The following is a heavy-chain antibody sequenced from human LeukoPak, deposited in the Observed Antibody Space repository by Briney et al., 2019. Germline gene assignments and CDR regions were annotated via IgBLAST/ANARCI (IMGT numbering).Heavy chain of an antibody. J-gene: IGHJ4*02. CDR1: GFTFSSYA. V-gene: IGHV3-30*04. CDR3: ARVDTASGKDY. CDR2: ISYDGSNK. Sequence: GGSLRLSCAAFGFTFSSYAMHWVRQAPGKGLEWVAVISYDGSNKYYADSVKGRFTISRDNSKNTLYLQMNSLRAEDTAVYYCARVDTASGKDYWGQGTLVTVSS. D-gene: IGHD5-18*01.